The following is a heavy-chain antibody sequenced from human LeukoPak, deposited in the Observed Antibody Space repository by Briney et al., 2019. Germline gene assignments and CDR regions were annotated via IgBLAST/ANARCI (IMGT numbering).Heavy chain of an antibody. CDR3: ATRDQSRTFMVPLDS. CDR2: INHSGST. D-gene: IGHD3-10*01. V-gene: IGHV4-34*01. J-gene: IGHJ4*02. CDR1: GGSFSGYY. Sequence: SETLSLTCAVYGGSFSGYYWSWIRQPPGKGLEWIGEINHSGSTNYNPSLKSRVTISVDTSKNQFSLKLSSVTAADTAMYYCATRDQSRTFMVPLDSWGQGTLVTVSS.